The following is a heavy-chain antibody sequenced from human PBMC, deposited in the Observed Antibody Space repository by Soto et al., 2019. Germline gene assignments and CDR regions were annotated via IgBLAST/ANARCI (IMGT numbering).Heavy chain of an antibody. D-gene: IGHD5-18*01. Sequence: PGGSLRLSCAGSGVTFSRDAMNWVRQAPGEGLEWVSIISSRGDRTSYAEAVKGRFTISRDDSKNTRFLHMNRLGAEDTAVYYCAKETGYSYGFQPNASDVWGQGTTVTVSS. J-gene: IGHJ6*02. CDR1: GVTFSRDA. CDR3: AKETGYSYGFQPNASDV. V-gene: IGHV3-23*01. CDR2: ISSRGDRT.